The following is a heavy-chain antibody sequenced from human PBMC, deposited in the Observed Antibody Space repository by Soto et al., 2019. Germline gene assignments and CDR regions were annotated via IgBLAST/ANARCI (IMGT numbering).Heavy chain of an antibody. CDR3: ARTGGMDV. CDR2: INHSGDT. J-gene: IGHJ6*02. CDR1: GGSFSGYY. Sequence: QVQLQQWGAGPLKPSETLSLTCAVYGGSFSGYYWSWLRQTPEKGLEWIGEINHSGDTKYNPTLESRVTISVDTSKNQFSLKVNSVSAADTAVYYCARTGGMDVWGQGATVTVSS. V-gene: IGHV4-34*01.